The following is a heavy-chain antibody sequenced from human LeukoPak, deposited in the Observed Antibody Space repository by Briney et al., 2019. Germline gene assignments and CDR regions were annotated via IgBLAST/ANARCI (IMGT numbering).Heavy chain of an antibody. V-gene: IGHV3-30*18. CDR1: GFTFSSYG. CDR3: AKSFGYSRSWFDY. J-gene: IGHJ4*02. Sequence: GGSLRLSCAASGFTFSSYGMHWVRQAPGKGLEWVAVISYDGSNKYYADSVKGRFTISRDNSKNTLYLQMNSLRAEDTAVYYCAKSFGYSRSWFDYWGQGTPVTVSS. D-gene: IGHD6-13*01. CDR2: ISYDGSNK.